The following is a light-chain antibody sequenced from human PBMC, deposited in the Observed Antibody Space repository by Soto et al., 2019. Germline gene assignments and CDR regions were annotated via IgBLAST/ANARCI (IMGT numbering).Light chain of an antibody. V-gene: IGKV3-11*01. Sequence: EIVLTQSPGTLSLSPGERATLSCRASQSISSFLAWYQQKPGQAPRLLIYDAFNRATGIPARFSGSGSGTDFTLTISSLGPEDFAVYYCQQRSTWPLIFTFGPGTKVDIK. CDR2: DAF. J-gene: IGKJ3*01. CDR3: QQRSTWPLIFT. CDR1: QSISSF.